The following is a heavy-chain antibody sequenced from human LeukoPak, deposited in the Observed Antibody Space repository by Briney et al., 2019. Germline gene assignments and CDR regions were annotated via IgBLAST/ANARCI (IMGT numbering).Heavy chain of an antibody. CDR2: IYYSGTT. CDR3: ARDWLSGTYPAYYYYMDV. V-gene: IGHV4-59*12. D-gene: IGHD1-26*01. CDR1: GGSISSYY. J-gene: IGHJ6*03. Sequence: PSETLSLTCTVSGGSISSYYWSWIRQPPGKGLEWIGYIYYSGTTYYNPSLKSRVTISRDTSKNQFSLNLRSVTAADTAVYYCARDWLSGTYPAYYYYMDVWGKGTTVTVSS.